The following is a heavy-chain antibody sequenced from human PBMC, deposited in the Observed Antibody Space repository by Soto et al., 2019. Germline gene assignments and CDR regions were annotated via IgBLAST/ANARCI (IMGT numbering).Heavy chain of an antibody. CDR1: GFTFSSYG. V-gene: IGHV3-30*03. J-gene: IGHJ4*02. D-gene: IGHD6-19*01. CDR2: ISYDGSNK. CDR3: ARISSGWDY. Sequence: QVQLVESGGGVVQPGRSLRLSCAASGFTFSSYGMHWVRQAPGKGLEWVAVISYDGSNKYYADSVKGRFTISRDNSKNTLYLQMNSLRAEDTAVYYCARISSGWDYWGQGTLVTVSS.